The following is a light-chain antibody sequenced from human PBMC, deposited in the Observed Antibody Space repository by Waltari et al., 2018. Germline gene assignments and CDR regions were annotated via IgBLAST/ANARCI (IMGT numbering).Light chain of an antibody. J-gene: IGLJ1*01. CDR2: SNN. CDR1: SSNIGDHT. CDR3: ATWDSSLNGFYV. Sequence: QSVLTQPPSASGTPGQRVTISCSGSSSNIGDHTINWYQQLPGTAPKRLIYSNNQRPSVLPARFSGSKSGTSACLAISGLQAEDEAYYYCATWDSSLNGFYVFGTGTKVTVL. V-gene: IGLV1-44*01.